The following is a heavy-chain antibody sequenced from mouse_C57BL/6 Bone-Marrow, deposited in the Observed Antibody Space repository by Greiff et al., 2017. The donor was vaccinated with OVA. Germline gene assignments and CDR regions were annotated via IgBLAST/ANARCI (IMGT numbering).Heavy chain of an antibody. V-gene: IGHV1-81*01. CDR2: IYPRSGNN. CDR1: GYTFTSYG. Sequence: VQLQQSGAELARPGASVKLSCKASGYTFTSYGISWVKQRTGQGLEWIGDIYPRSGNNYYNENFKGKAILTADKSSSTSYMELRSLTSEDSAVYYCARDKYYGRGREDYAMDYWGQGTSVTVSS. J-gene: IGHJ4*01. D-gene: IGHD1-1*01. CDR3: ARDKYYGRGREDYAMDY.